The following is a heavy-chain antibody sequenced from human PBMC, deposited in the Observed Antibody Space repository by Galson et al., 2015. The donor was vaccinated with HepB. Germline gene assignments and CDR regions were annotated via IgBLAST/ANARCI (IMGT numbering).Heavy chain of an antibody. CDR3: ATDFWSGYLRLYYYYGMDV. J-gene: IGHJ6*02. V-gene: IGHV3-30*04. CDR1: GFTFSTYA. CDR2: ISLDGSYE. D-gene: IGHD3-3*01. Sequence: SLRLSCAASGFTFSTYAMHWVRQAPGKGLEWVAVISLDGSYEYYADSVRGRFTISRDNSKNTLYLQMNSLRSEDTAVYYCATDFWSGYLRLYYYYGMDVWGQGTTVTVSS.